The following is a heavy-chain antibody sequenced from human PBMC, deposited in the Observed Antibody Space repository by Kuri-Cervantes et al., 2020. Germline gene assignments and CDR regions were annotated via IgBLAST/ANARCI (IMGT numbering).Heavy chain of an antibody. D-gene: IGHD3-10*01. CDR3: ARYGSGSYYNGFDDAFDI. V-gene: IGHV4-59*12. Sequence: SETLSLTCTVSGGSISSYYWSWIRQPPGKGLEWIGYIYYSGSTYYNPSLKSRVTISVDRSKNQFSLKLSSVTAADTAVYYCARYGSGSYYNGFDDAFDIWGQGTMVTVSS. CDR2: IYYSGST. CDR1: GGSISSYY. J-gene: IGHJ3*02.